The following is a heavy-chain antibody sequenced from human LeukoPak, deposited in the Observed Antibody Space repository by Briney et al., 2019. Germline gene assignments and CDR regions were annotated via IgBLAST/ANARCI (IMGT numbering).Heavy chain of an antibody. V-gene: IGHV3-53*01. Sequence: GGSLRLSCAASGFTVSSNYMSWVRQAPGKGLEWVSVIYSGGSTYYADSVKGRFTISRDNSKNTLYLQMNSLRAEDTAVYYCARPPSERGEYCSSTSCSYYYMDVWGKGPTVPVPS. J-gene: IGHJ6*03. CDR3: ARPPSERGEYCSSTSCSYYYMDV. D-gene: IGHD2-2*01. CDR2: IYSGGST. CDR1: GFTVSSNY.